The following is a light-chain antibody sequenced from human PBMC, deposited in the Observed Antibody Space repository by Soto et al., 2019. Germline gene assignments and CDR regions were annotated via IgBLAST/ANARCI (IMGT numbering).Light chain of an antibody. CDR2: AAS. V-gene: IGKV1-6*01. CDR1: QGIRND. J-gene: IGKJ1*01. CDR3: LQDYNYPRT. Sequence: AIQMTQSPSSLSASVGDRVTITCRASQGIRNDLGWYQQRPGKAPKLLIYAASSLQSGVPSRFSGSGSGTDFTLTISSLQPEDFATYYWLQDYNYPRTFGQGTKVEIK.